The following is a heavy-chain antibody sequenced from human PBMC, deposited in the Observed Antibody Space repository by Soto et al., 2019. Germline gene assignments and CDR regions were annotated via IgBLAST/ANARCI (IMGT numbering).Heavy chain of an antibody. J-gene: IGHJ6*02. Sequence: GGSLRLSCAASGFTFSSYGMHWVRQAPGKGLEWVAVISYDGSNKYYADSVKGRFTISRANSKSTLFLQMNSLRDEDTAVRHCAKDVNWSPRSYYYGMEVWGQGTTVTVSS. CDR1: GFTFSSYG. CDR2: ISYDGSNK. CDR3: AKDVNWSPRSYYYGMEV. D-gene: IGHD1-20*01. V-gene: IGHV3-30*18.